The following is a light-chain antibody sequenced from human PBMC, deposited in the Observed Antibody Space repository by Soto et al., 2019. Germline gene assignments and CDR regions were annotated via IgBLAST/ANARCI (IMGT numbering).Light chain of an antibody. CDR2: SNN. J-gene: IGLJ3*02. V-gene: IGLV1-44*01. Sequence: QPVLTQPPSASGTPEQRVTISCSGSSSNIGSNTVNWYQQLPGTAPKIVIYSNNQRPSGVPERFSGSKSGTSASLAISGLQSEDEADYYCATWDESLNAGVFGGGTKLTVL. CDR1: SSNIGSNT. CDR3: ATWDESLNAGV.